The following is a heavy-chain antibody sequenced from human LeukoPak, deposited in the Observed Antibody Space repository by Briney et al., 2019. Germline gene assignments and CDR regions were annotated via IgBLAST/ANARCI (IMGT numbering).Heavy chain of an antibody. V-gene: IGHV4-39*07. Sequence: SETLSLTCTVSGGSISSSSYSWGWIRQPPGKGLEWIGYIYHSGSTYYNPSLKSRVTISVDRSKNQFSLKLSSVTAADTAVYYCARVVYPRAAAGSVGWFDPWGQGTLVTVSS. CDR3: ARVVYPRAAAGSVGWFDP. CDR1: GGSISSSSYS. D-gene: IGHD6-13*01. CDR2: IYHSGST. J-gene: IGHJ5*02.